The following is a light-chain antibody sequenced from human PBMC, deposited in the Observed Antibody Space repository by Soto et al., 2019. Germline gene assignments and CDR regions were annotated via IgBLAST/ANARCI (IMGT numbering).Light chain of an antibody. Sequence: EIVLTQSPATLSLSPGERATLSCRASQSVSSYLAWYQQKPGQAPRLLIYDSSNRATGIPARFSGSGSGTEFTLIISSLEPENLSVYYCQQRSYWPPCTFGQATKLEIK. J-gene: IGKJ1*01. CDR3: QQRSYWPPCT. CDR2: DSS. V-gene: IGKV3-11*01. CDR1: QSVSSY.